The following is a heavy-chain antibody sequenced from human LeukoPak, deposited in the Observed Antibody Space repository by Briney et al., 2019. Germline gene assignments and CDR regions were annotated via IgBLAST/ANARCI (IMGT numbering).Heavy chain of an antibody. D-gene: IGHD1-1*01. Sequence: GGSLRLSCAASGFTFRTYSMNWVRQAPGKGLEWVSFISSTISTIYYADAVKGRFTISRDNAKNSLYLQMNSLRAEDTAVYYCQKEGTQGAHYYMDVWGKGTTVIVSS. CDR1: GFTFRTYS. J-gene: IGHJ6*03. CDR3: QKEGTQGAHYYMDV. V-gene: IGHV3-48*01. CDR2: ISSTISTI.